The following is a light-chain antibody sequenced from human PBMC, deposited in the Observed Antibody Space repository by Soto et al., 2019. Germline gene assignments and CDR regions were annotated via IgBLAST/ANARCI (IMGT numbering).Light chain of an antibody. Sequence: QSVPTQPPSASGTPGQRVTISCSGSSSNIGSNVVNWYQQLPGTAPKLLIYRNDQRPSAFPDRFSGSKSGTSASLAISGLQSEDEADYYCEAWDVSLNAWVFGGGTKVTVL. CDR3: EAWDVSLNAWV. CDR1: SSNIGSNV. V-gene: IGLV1-44*01. CDR2: RND. J-gene: IGLJ3*02.